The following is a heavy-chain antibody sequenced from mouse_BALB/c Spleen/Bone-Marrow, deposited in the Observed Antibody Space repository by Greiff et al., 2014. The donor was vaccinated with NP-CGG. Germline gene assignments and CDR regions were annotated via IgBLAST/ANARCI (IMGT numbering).Heavy chain of an antibody. Sequence: VQLKESGGGLVQPGGSLKLSCVASGFTFSSYGMSWVRQTPDKRLELVATINNNGGSTYYPDSVKGQFTISRDNAKNTLCLQMSSLKSEDTAMYYCARVYGWYFDVWGAGTTVTVSS. CDR2: INNNGGST. J-gene: IGHJ1*01. D-gene: IGHD1-1*01. V-gene: IGHV5-6-3*01. CDR1: GFTFSSYG. CDR3: ARVYGWYFDV.